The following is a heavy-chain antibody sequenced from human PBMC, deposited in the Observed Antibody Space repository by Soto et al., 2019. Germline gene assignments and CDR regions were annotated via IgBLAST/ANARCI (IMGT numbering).Heavy chain of an antibody. V-gene: IGHV1-69*06. Sequence: QVQLVQSGTEVKKSGSSVKVSCKASGDTFTNFAISWMRQAPGQGLEWMGGIIPMFGTPNYAQKFQGSVTITADRSSGTAYLELPSARSEDTAVYYCARGLRGYTGYDGGGAFDIWGQGTMVTVSS. CDR1: GDTFTNFA. CDR3: ARGLRGYTGYDGGGAFDI. J-gene: IGHJ3*02. CDR2: IIPMFGTP. D-gene: IGHD5-12*01.